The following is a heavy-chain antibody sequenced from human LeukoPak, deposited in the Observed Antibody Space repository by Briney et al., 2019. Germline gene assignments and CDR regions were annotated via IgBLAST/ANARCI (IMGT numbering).Heavy chain of an antibody. CDR1: GGSFSTYY. D-gene: IGHD6-19*01. J-gene: IGHJ4*02. CDR2: INHSGST. CDR3: AREVGGAVAGKGDFGY. V-gene: IGHV4-34*01. Sequence: SETLSLTCAVYGGSFSTYYWSWIRQPPGKGLEWIGEINHSGSTNYNPSLKSRVTVSVDTSKNQFSLKLSSVTAADTAVYYCAREVGGAVAGKGDFGYWGQGTLVTVSS.